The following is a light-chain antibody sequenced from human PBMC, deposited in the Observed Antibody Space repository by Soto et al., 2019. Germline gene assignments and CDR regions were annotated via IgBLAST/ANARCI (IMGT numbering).Light chain of an antibody. J-gene: IGKJ1*01. CDR1: QSVSSY. Sequence: EIVLTQSPATLSLSPGERATLSCRASQSVSSYLAWYQQKPGQAPRLLIYDASNRATGIPAGFSGSGSGTDFTLTISSLEPEDFAVYYCQQRSSWTFGQGTKVEIK. CDR2: DAS. V-gene: IGKV3-11*01. CDR3: QQRSSWT.